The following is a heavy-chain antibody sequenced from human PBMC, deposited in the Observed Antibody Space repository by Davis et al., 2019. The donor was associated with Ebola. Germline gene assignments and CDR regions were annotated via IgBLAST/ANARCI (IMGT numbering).Heavy chain of an antibody. CDR3: ARLWQTFEY. J-gene: IGHJ4*02. CDR1: GYTFTSYT. V-gene: IGHV1-18*04. Sequence: AASVKVSCKASGYTFTSYTITWVRQAPGQGLEWMGRISVYNGETIYAQRFQDRVTMTTDTSTSTAYMELRSLRSDDTAVYYCARLWQTFEYWGQGTLVTVSS. CDR2: ISVYNGET.